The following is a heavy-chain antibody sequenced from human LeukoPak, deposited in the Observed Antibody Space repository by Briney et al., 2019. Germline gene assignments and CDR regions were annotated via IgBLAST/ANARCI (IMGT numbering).Heavy chain of an antibody. V-gene: IGHV3-33*01. CDR2: IWYDGSNK. J-gene: IGHJ4*02. Sequence: GGSLRLSCAASGFTFSSYGMHWVRQAPGKGLEWVAVIWYDGSNKYYADSVKGRFTISRDNSKNTLYLQMNSLRAEDTAVYYCAREGNYYDSSGYYFFSDYWGQGTLVTVSS. CDR3: AREGNYYDSSGYYFFSDY. D-gene: IGHD3-22*01. CDR1: GFTFSSYG.